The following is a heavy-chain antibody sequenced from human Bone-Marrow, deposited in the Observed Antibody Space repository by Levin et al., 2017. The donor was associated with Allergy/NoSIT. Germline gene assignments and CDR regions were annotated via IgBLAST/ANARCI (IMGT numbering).Heavy chain of an antibody. J-gene: IGHJ6*02. CDR1: GFSFGDYA. Sequence: PGGSLRLSCAASGFSFGDYAIHWVRQVPGKGLEWVSGISSNSDYIGYADSVKGRFTLSRDNAKNSVYLQMNSLRIDDTALYYCAKDTLTRLTIHFPSNYGMGVRGQGTTFTVSS. CDR2: ISSNSDYI. D-gene: IGHD4-17*01. CDR3: AKDTLTRLTIHFPSNYGMGV. V-gene: IGHV3-9*01.